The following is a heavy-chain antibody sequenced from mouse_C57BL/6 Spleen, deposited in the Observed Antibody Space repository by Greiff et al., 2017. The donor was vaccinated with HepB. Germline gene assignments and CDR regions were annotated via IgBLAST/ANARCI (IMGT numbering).Heavy chain of an antibody. D-gene: IGHD1-1*01. J-gene: IGHJ2*01. Sequence: QVQLQQSGAELVRPGASVTLSCKASGYTFTDYEMHWVKQTPVHGLEWIGAIDPETGGTAYNQKFKGKAILTADNSSSTAYMELRSLTAEDSAVYYCTRDLLRDYWGQGTTLTVSS. CDR2: IDPETGGT. CDR1: GYTFTDYE. CDR3: TRDLLRDY. V-gene: IGHV1-15*01.